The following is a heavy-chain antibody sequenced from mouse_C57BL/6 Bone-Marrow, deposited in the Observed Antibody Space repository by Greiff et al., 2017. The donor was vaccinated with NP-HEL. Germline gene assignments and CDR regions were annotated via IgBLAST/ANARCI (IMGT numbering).Heavy chain of an antibody. J-gene: IGHJ3*01. CDR2: IHPNSVST. CDR1: GYTFTSYW. V-gene: IGHV1-64*01. Sequence: VQLQQPGAELVKPGASVKLSCKASGYTFTSYWMHWVKQRPGQGLEWIGMIHPNSVSTNYNEKFKSKATLTVDKSSSTAYMQLSSLTSEDSAVYYCARRYYGSSFAYWGQGTLVTVSA. CDR3: ARRYYGSSFAY. D-gene: IGHD1-1*01.